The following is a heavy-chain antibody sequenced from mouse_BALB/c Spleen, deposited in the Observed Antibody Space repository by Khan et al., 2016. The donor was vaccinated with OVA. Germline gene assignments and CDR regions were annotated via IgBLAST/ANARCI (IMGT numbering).Heavy chain of an antibody. CDR1: GYSFTGYF. V-gene: IGHV1-20*02. D-gene: IGHD1-1*01. J-gene: IGHJ2*01. CDR3: TRIYRSDFDY. Sequence: VQLKESGPEVVRPGASVKISCKASGYSFTGYFMNWVMQSHGKSLEWIGRINPHIGETFYNQRFKDKATLTVDESSSTAHMELRSLASEDPAVYYCTRIYRSDFDYWGQGTTLTVSS. CDR2: INPHIGET.